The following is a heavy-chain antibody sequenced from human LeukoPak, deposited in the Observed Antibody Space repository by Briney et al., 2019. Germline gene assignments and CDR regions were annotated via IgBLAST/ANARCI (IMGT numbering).Heavy chain of an antibody. D-gene: IGHD3-22*01. J-gene: IGHJ3*02. Sequence: SVKVSCKASGGTFSSYAISWVRQAPGQGLEWMGGIIPIFGTANYAQKFQGRVTITADESTSTAYMELSSLRSEDTAVYYCARGWYYDSSNSNAFDIWGQGTMVTVSS. CDR2: IIPIFGTA. CDR3: ARGWYYDSSNSNAFDI. V-gene: IGHV1-69*13. CDR1: GGTFSSYA.